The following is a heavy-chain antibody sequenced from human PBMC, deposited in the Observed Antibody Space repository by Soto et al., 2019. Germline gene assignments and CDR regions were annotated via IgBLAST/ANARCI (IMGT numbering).Heavy chain of an antibody. Sequence: GGSLRLSCAASGFTFSSYDMHWVRQATGKGLEWVSAIGTAGDTYYPGSVKGRFTISRDNAKNSLYLQMNSLRAEDTAVYYCARLGGKEQQPLPGTYYYYYGMDVWGQGTTVTVSS. CDR1: GFTFSSYD. CDR3: ARLGGKEQQPLPGTYYYYYGMDV. D-gene: IGHD6-13*01. CDR2: IGTAGDT. V-gene: IGHV3-13*01. J-gene: IGHJ6*02.